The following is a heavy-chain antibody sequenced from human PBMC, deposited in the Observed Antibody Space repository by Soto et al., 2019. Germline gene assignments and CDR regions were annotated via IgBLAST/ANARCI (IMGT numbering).Heavy chain of an antibody. D-gene: IGHD3-10*01. Sequence: QVQLQESGPGLVKSSQTLSLTCTVSGGSISSDGNYWSWIRQHPGKGLEWIGYIYYSGSTNYNRSLKSRVTISVDTSKNQFSLKLNSVTAADTAVYYCARARMVRGIIYYYGMDVWGQGTTVTVSS. CDR2: IYYSGST. CDR1: GGSISSDGNY. CDR3: ARARMVRGIIYYYGMDV. V-gene: IGHV4-31*03. J-gene: IGHJ6*02.